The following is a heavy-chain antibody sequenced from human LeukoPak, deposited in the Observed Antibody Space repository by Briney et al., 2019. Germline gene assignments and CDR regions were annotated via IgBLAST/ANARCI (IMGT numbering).Heavy chain of an antibody. D-gene: IGHD6-19*01. CDR3: ARQRETAVAGTGFDY. CDR1: GFAFNKYD. J-gene: IGHJ4*02. CDR2: IGTVGDT. V-gene: IGHV3-13*01. Sequence: SGGSLRLSCAASGFAFNKYDMHWVRQVIGKGLEWVSAIGTVGDTYYPGSVKGRFTISRADAKNSLYLQMNGLRAGDTAVYYCARQRETAVAGTGFDYWGQGTLVTVSS.